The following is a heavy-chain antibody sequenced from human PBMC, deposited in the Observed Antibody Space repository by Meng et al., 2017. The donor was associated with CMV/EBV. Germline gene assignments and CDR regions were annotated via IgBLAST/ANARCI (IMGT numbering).Heavy chain of an antibody. Sequence: SVKVSCKASGYTFTSYDINWVRQAPGQGLEWMGGIIPIFGTANYAQKFQGRVTITTDESTSTAYMELSSLRSEDTAVYYCARGGYSYGNYYYYGMDVWGQGTTVTVSS. D-gene: IGHD5-18*01. CDR2: IIPIFGTA. J-gene: IGHJ6*02. CDR3: ARGGYSYGNYYYYGMDV. V-gene: IGHV1-69*05. CDR1: GYTFTSYD.